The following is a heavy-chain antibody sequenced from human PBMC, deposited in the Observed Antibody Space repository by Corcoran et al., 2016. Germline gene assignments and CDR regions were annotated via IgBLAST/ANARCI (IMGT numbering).Heavy chain of an antibody. CDR1: GGTFSSYA. Sequence: QVQLVQSGAEVKKPGSSVKVSCKASGGTFSSYAISWVRQAPGQGLEWMGGIIPIFGTANYAQKFQGRVTITADESTSTAYMELSSLRPEDTAVYYCARELGGPIAVAGTWFGYWGQGTLVTVSS. CDR3: ARELGGPIAVAGTWFGY. V-gene: IGHV1-69*01. CDR2: IIPIFGTA. D-gene: IGHD6-19*01. J-gene: IGHJ4*02.